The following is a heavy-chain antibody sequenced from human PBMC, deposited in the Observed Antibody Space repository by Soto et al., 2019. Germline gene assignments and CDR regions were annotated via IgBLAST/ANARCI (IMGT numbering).Heavy chain of an antibody. J-gene: IGHJ6*02. D-gene: IGHD3-22*01. V-gene: IGHV4-34*01. CDR1: GGSFSGYY. Sequence: SETLSLTCAVYGGSFSGYYWSWIRQPPGKGLEWIGEINHSGSTNYNPSLKSRVTISVDTSKNQFSLKLSSVNAADTAVYYCARGRHYYDSSGYYKYYYGMDVWGHGTTVTVSS. CDR3: ARGRHYYDSSGYYKYYYGMDV. CDR2: INHSGST.